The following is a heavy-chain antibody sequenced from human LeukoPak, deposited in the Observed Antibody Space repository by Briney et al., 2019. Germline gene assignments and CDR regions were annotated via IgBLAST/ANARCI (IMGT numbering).Heavy chain of an antibody. J-gene: IGHJ4*02. Sequence: GGSLRLSCAASGFIFTDYGMHWVRQAPGKGLEWVSGINWSGGSTGYADSVKGRFTISRDNAKNSLCLQMNSLRAEDTALYYCGRGPYYDSSGYWTNFDYWGQGTLVTVSS. D-gene: IGHD3-22*01. CDR1: GFIFTDYG. CDR3: GRGPYYDSSGYWTNFDY. V-gene: IGHV3-20*04. CDR2: INWSGGST.